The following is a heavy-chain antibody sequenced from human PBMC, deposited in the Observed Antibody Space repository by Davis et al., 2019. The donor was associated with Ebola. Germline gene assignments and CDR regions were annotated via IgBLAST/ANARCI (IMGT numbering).Heavy chain of an antibody. CDR3: AREYCGGNCPQVGWFDP. Sequence: PSETLSLTCTVSGDSIATGNYYWSWIRQPAGKGLEWIGHIDISGSAKHNPSLNSRLTISVDTSKNQFSLKLNSVTAADTAIYYCAREYCGGNCPQVGWFDPWGQGTQVTVSS. V-gene: IGHV4-61*09. CDR2: IDISGSA. CDR1: GDSIATGNYY. J-gene: IGHJ5*02. D-gene: IGHD2-21*01.